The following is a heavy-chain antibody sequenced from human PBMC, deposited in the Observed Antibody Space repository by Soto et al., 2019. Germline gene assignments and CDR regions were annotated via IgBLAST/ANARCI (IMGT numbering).Heavy chain of an antibody. Sequence: GGSLRLSCAASGFTFSSYAMSWVCQAPGKGLEWVSTISGSGDSTYYADSVKGRFTISRDNSKNTLYLQMNSLRAEDTAVYYCATPLYSSSNYYYYGMDVWGQGTTVTVS. V-gene: IGHV3-23*01. J-gene: IGHJ6*02. D-gene: IGHD6-6*01. CDR3: ATPLYSSSNYYYYGMDV. CDR2: ISGSGDST. CDR1: GFTFSSYA.